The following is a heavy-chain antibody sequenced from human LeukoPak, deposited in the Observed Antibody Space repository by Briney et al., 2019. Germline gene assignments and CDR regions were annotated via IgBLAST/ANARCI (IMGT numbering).Heavy chain of an antibody. CDR1: RYTFTGYY. J-gene: IGHJ4*02. V-gene: IGHV1-2*02. D-gene: IGHD5-12*01. Sequence: ASVTVSCTASRYTFTGYYMHWVRQAPGQGREGMGWINPNSGGTNYAQKFQGRVTMTRDTSISTAYMELSRLRSDDTAVYYCARDRAVATIGGVDYWGQGTLVTVSS. CDR3: ARDRAVATIGGVDY. CDR2: INPNSGGT.